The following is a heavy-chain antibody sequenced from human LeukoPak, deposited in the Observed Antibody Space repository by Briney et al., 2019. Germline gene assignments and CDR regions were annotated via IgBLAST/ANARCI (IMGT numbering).Heavy chain of an antibody. Sequence: PSETLSLTCTVSGGSISSTTYYWGWIRPPPGQGLEWIGSMHYSGSTYYNPSLNSRVTISLDTSKNLFSLRLSSVTAAYTAVYYCTGDYGAYVIGHWGQGTLVTVSS. D-gene: IGHD4-17*01. J-gene: IGHJ4*02. CDR2: MHYSGST. CDR1: GGSISSTTYY. V-gene: IGHV4-39*01. CDR3: TGDYGAYVIGH.